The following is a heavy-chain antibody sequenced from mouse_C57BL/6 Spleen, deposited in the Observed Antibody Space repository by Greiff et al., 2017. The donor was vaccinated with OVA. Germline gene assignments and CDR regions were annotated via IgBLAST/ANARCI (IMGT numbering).Heavy chain of an antibody. D-gene: IGHD1-1*01. J-gene: IGHJ3*01. Sequence: DVMLVESGGGLVQPGGSLKLSCAASGFTFSDYYMYWVRQTPEKRLEWVAYISNGGGSTYYPDTLKGRFTISRDNAKNTLYLQMSRLKSEDTAMYYCARPYGSSGWFAYWGQGTLVTVSA. CDR1: GFTFSDYY. CDR3: ARPYGSSGWFAY. V-gene: IGHV5-12*01. CDR2: ISNGGGST.